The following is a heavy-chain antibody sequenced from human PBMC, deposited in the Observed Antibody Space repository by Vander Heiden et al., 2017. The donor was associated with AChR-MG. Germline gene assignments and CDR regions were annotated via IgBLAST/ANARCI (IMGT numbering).Heavy chain of an antibody. CDR1: GFTFSSYG. Sequence: QVQLVESGGGVVQPGGSLSLSCVTSGFTFSSYGMHWVRQAPGKGLEWVAFIRNDGSNKFYSDSAKGRFSISRDKFKNTLYLQMNSLRVEDTAVYYCAKVWGAKTIYFDFWMSGMDVWGQGTTVTVSS. CDR3: AKVWGAKTIYFDFWMSGMDV. V-gene: IGHV3-30*02. D-gene: IGHD3-3*01. CDR2: IRNDGSNK. J-gene: IGHJ6*02.